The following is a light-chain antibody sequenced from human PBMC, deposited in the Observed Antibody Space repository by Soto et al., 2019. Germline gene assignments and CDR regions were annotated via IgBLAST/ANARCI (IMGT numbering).Light chain of an antibody. CDR1: QSVSSN. CDR2: GAS. CDR3: QQYSNWPRT. Sequence: EIVMTQSPATLSVSPGERATLSCRASQSVSSNLAWYQQKPGQAPRLLIYGASTSATSIPARFSGSGSGTEFTLTISSLQAEDVAFYYWQQYSNWPRTFGQGTKVDIK. J-gene: IGKJ1*01. V-gene: IGKV3-15*01.